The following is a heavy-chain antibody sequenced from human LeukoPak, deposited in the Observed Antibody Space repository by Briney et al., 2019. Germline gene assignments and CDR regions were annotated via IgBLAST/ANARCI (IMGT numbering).Heavy chain of an antibody. CDR2: ISGSGGST. J-gene: IGHJ1*01. D-gene: IGHD6-19*01. V-gene: IGHV3-23*01. Sequence: PGGSLRLSCGASGFTFSGYAMSWVRQAPGKGLEWVSVISGSGGSTYYADSVKGRCTISRDNSKNTLYLEMNSLRAEDTAVYYCATDPTVAGTSEYFQHWGQGTLVTVSS. CDR3: ATDPTVAGTSEYFQH. CDR1: GFTFSGYA.